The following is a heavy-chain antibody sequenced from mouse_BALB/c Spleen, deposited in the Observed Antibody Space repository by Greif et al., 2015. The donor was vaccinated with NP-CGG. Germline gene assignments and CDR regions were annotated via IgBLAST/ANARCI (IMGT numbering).Heavy chain of an antibody. V-gene: IGHV1-14*01. CDR3: ARNYRYDGGYAMDY. D-gene: IGHD2-14*01. Sequence: EVQLQQSGPELVKPGASVKMSCKASGYTFTSYVMHWVKQKPGQGLEWIGYINPYNDGTKYNEKFKGKATLTSDKSSSTAYMELSSLTSEDSAVYYCARNYRYDGGYAMDYWGQGTSVTVSS. J-gene: IGHJ4*01. CDR1: GYTFTSYV. CDR2: INPYNDGT.